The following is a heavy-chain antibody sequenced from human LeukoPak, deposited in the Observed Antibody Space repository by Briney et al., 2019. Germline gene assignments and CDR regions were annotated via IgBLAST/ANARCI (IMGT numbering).Heavy chain of an antibody. J-gene: IGHJ6*03. CDR3: ARDLKSKRTLYYYMDV. CDR1: GFTFSSYG. V-gene: IGHV3-23*01. Sequence: PGGSLRLSCAASGFTFSSYGMTWVRQAPGKGLEWVSGISGSAGGTYYADSVKGRFTISRDNSKNTLYLQVNSLRAEDTAVYYCARDLKSKRTLYYYMDVWGKGTTVTVSS. CDR2: ISGSAGGT.